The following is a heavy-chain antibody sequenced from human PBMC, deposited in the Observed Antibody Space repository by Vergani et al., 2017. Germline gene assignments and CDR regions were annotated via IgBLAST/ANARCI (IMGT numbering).Heavy chain of an antibody. D-gene: IGHD1-1*01. CDR2: IWHDGGNK. CDR1: GFTVTNYA. V-gene: IGHV3-33*01. CDR3: VRDRYEGTSPYNGRLLGH. J-gene: IGHJ4*02. Sequence: QVQLVESGGGVVQPGRSLRLSCVMSGFTVTNYAIFWVRQAPGKVLEWVSVIWHDGGNKHFADSVAGRFAISRDDSKKTVYLEMTNLRAEDTALYYCVRDRYEGTSPYNGRLLGHWGQGTRVTVSS.